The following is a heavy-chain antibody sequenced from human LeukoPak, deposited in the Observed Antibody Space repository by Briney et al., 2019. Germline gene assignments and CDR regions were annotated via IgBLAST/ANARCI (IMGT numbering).Heavy chain of an antibody. Sequence: ASVKVSCKASGYTFTSYGISWVRQAPGQGLEWMGWISAYNGNTNYAQKLQGRVTMTTDTSTSTAYMELRSLRSDDTAVYYCARDLESWNDGWANWFDPWGQGTLVTVSS. CDR3: ARDLESWNDGWANWFDP. V-gene: IGHV1-18*01. CDR1: GYTFTSYG. J-gene: IGHJ5*02. CDR2: ISAYNGNT. D-gene: IGHD1-1*01.